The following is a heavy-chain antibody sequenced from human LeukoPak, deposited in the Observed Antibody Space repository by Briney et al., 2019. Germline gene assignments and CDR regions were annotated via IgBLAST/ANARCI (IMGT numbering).Heavy chain of an antibody. CDR1: GFTFSIYE. Sequence: GGSLRLSCAASGFTFSIYEMNWVRQAPGKGLEGVSYISSSGSTIYYADSMKGRFNISRDNAKNSLYLQMNSLRAEDTAVYYCATVNYYDSSGCFDYWGKGILVTVSS. J-gene: IGHJ4*02. CDR3: ATVNYYDSSGCFDY. D-gene: IGHD3-22*01. CDR2: ISSSGSTI. V-gene: IGHV3-48*03.